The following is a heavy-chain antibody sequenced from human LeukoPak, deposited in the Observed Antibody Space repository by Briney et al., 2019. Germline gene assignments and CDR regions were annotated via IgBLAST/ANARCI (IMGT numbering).Heavy chain of an antibody. CDR1: GGSFSGYY. V-gene: IGHV4-34*01. CDR3: ARGRVQAPSEY. J-gene: IGHJ4*02. Sequence: PSETLSLTCAVYGGSFSGYYWSWIRLPPGKGLEWIGEINHSGSTNYNPSLKSRVTISVDTSKNQFSLKLSSVTAAHTAVYYCARGRVQAPSEYWGQGTLVTVSS. CDR2: INHSGST.